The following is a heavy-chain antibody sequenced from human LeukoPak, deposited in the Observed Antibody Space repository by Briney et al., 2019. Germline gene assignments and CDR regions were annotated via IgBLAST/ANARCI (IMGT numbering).Heavy chain of an antibody. CDR2: IYYSGST. V-gene: IGHV4-4*02. D-gene: IGHD6-13*01. Sequence: SETLSLTCAVSGGSISSTKWWSWVRQPPGKGLEWIGEIYYSGSTNYNPSLKSRVTISADKSKNQFSLKLSSVTAADTAVYYCARGSSTFDYWSQGSLVTVSS. CDR3: ARGSSTFDY. CDR1: GGSISSTKW. J-gene: IGHJ4*02.